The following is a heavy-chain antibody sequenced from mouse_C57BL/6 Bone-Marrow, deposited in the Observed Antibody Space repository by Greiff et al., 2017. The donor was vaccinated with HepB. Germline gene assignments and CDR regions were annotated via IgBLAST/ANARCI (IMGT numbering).Heavy chain of an antibody. V-gene: IGHV1-81*01. J-gene: IGHJ2*01. D-gene: IGHD1-1*01. Sequence: LVESGAELARPGASVKLSCKASGYTFTSYGISWVKQRTGQGLEWIGEIYPRSGNTYYNEKFKGKATLTADKSSSTAYMELRSLTSEDSAVYFCARESGYYGSRYYFDYWGQGTTLTASS. CDR1: GYTFTSYG. CDR3: ARESGYYGSRYYFDY. CDR2: IYPRSGNT.